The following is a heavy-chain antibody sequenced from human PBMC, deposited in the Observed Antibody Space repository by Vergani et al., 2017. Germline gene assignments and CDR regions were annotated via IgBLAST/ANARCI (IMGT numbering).Heavy chain of an antibody. CDR1: GGTISSSSYR. D-gene: IGHD2/OR15-2a*01. J-gene: IGHJ5*02. Sequence: QVQLQESGPGVVKPSETLSLTCTASGGTISSSSYRWAWLRQPPGKELEWIGSIYYVGNADYNPSLESRVTMSVDTSKNQFSLNLISVTAADTAVYFCARQNGILQDLGDGFRYWLDPWGQGTLVTVSS. CDR2: IYYVGNA. CDR3: ARQNGILQDLGDGFRYWLDP. V-gene: IGHV4-39*01.